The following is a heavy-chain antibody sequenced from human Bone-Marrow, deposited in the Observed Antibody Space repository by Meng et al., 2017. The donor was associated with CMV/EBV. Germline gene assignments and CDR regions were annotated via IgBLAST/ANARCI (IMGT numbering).Heavy chain of an antibody. CDR2: IGTGGDT. V-gene: IGHV3-47*01. CDR3: ARGIGYCSSTSCYTEYYYYGMDV. CDR1: GFAFSSYA. Sequence: GGSRRLSCAASGFAFSSYALHWVGRAPGRGLEWVSAIGTGGDTYYADSVMGRFTISRDNAKKSLYLHMSSLRSEDTAVYYCARGIGYCSSTSCYTEYYYYGMDVWGQGTTVTVSS. J-gene: IGHJ6*02. D-gene: IGHD2-2*02.